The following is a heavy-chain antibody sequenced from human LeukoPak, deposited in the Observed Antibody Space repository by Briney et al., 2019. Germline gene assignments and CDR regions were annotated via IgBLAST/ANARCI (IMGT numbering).Heavy chain of an antibody. J-gene: IGHJ4*02. CDR1: GFTFSRYT. CDR3: ARDLGNYDSPYYFDY. CDR2: ISSGSGYI. Sequence: GGSLRLSCAASGFTFSRYTMNWVRQAPGKGLEWVSSISSGSGYISYADSVKGRFTISRDNAKNSLYLQMNSLRAEDTAVYFCARDLGNYDSPYYFDYWGQGTLVTVSS. V-gene: IGHV3-21*06. D-gene: IGHD3-22*01.